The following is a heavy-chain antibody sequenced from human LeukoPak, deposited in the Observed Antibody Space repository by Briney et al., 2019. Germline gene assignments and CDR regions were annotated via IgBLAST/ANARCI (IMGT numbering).Heavy chain of an antibody. Sequence: ASVKVSCKASGYTFTSYDINWVRQATGQGLEWMGWMNPNSGNTGYAQKFQGRVTITRNTSISTAYMELSSLRSEDTAVYYCARGPLREYDFWSGYYYGGNWFDPWGQGTLVTVSS. D-gene: IGHD3-3*01. CDR3: ARGPLREYDFWSGYYYGGNWFDP. CDR2: MNPNSGNT. J-gene: IGHJ5*02. CDR1: GYTFTSYD. V-gene: IGHV1-8*03.